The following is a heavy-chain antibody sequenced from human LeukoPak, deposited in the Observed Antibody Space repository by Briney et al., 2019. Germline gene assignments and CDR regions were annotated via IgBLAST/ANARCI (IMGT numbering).Heavy chain of an antibody. Sequence: GGSLRLSRAASGFTFNDYGMSWVRQAPGKGLEWVSSISSSSSYIYYADSVKGRFTISRDNAKNSLYLQMNSLRAEDTAVYYCARDLSVGAKPDLGFDYWGQGTLVTVSS. D-gene: IGHD1-26*01. CDR2: ISSSSSYI. V-gene: IGHV3-21*01. J-gene: IGHJ4*02. CDR3: ARDLSVGAKPDLGFDY. CDR1: GFTFNDYG.